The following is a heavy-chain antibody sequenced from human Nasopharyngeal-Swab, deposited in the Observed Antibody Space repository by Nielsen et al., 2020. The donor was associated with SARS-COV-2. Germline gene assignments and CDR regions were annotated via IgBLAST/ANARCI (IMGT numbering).Heavy chain of an antibody. J-gene: IGHJ4*02. Sequence: GESLKISCKGSGYSFATDWVSWVRQTPGKGLEWMGRIDPSDSYTNYSPSFQGHVTISADKSISTAYLQWSSLQASDTAMYYCARRPRSGYYYEFDYWGQGTLVTVSS. CDR2: IDPSDSYT. V-gene: IGHV5-10-1*01. CDR3: ARRPRSGYYYEFDY. CDR1: GYSFATDW. D-gene: IGHD3-22*01.